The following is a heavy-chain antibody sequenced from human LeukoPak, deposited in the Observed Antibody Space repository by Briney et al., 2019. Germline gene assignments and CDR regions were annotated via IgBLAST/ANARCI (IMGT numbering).Heavy chain of an antibody. Sequence: GGSLRLSCAASGFTFSSYGMHWVRQAPGKGLEWVAVISYDGSNKYYADSVKGRFTITRDNSKNTLYLKMNSLRDEDTAVYYCAKDASPFWVVVVVAATFSAFDIWGQGTMVTVSS. CDR3: AKDASPFWVVVVVAATFSAFDI. CDR2: ISYDGSNK. D-gene: IGHD2-15*01. CDR1: GFTFSSYG. J-gene: IGHJ3*02. V-gene: IGHV3-30*18.